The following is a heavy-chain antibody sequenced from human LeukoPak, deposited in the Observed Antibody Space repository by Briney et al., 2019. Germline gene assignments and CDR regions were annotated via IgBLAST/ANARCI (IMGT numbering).Heavy chain of an antibody. CDR1: GFTFSSYA. J-gene: IGHJ4*02. CDR2: IYSGGST. D-gene: IGHD3-22*01. CDR3: ATEAYDSSGYYPPLGY. Sequence: GGSLRLSCAASGFTFSSYAMSWVRQAPGKGLEWVSVIYSGGSTYYADSVKGRFSISRDNSKNTLYLQMNSLRAEDTAVYYCATEAYDSSGYYPPLGYWGQGTLVTVSS. V-gene: IGHV3-66*01.